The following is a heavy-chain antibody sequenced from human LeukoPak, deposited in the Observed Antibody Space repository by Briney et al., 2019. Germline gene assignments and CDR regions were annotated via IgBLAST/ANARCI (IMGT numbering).Heavy chain of an antibody. CDR3: ARLLTTAIKWAWYFDL. V-gene: IGHV3-66*04. CDR2: LYSDGST. D-gene: IGHD4-17*01. Sequence: GGSLRLSCATSGFTVSNNYMSWVRQAPGRGLEWVSVLYSDGSTYYPDSAKGRFTISRDNSKNVLYLQMNSLRADDTAVYYCARLLTTAIKWAWYFDLWGRGTLVTVSS. CDR1: GFTVSNNY. J-gene: IGHJ2*01.